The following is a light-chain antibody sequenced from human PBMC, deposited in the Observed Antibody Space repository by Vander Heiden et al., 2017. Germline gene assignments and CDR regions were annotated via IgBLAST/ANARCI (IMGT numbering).Light chain of an antibody. CDR1: QSILYSSNNKNY. V-gene: IGKV4-1*01. CDR3: QLCYCTPGLT. CDR2: WAS. Sequence: DIVIIQSPNCTSVSLGERATINCKSRQSILYSSNNKNYLDWYQQKPGQPPKLLIYWASTRAVGVPDRFSGPRPGTDLTLTRRMRQTVDVTVYYCQLCYCTPGLTFGGWTRVELK. J-gene: IGKJ4*01.